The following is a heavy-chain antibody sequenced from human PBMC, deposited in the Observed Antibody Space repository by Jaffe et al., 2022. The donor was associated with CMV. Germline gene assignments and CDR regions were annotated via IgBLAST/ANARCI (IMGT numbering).Heavy chain of an antibody. V-gene: IGHV3-7*01. D-gene: IGHD3-10*01. CDR2: IKQDGSEK. J-gene: IGHJ4*02. Sequence: EVQLVESGGGLVQPGGSLRLSCAASGFTFSSFWMTWVRQAPGKGLEWVANIKQDGSEKHYVDSLKGRFTVSRDNAKNSLFLQMNSLRAEDTAVYYCARVGPYYYGPETYYNAMDLRRSAVDYWGQGTLVTVSS. CDR1: GFTFSSFW. CDR3: ARVGPYYYGPETYYNAMDLRRSAVDY.